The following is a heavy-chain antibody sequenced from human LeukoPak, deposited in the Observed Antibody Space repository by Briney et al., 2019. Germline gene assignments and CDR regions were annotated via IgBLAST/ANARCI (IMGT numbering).Heavy chain of an antibody. CDR1: GFTFSSYA. V-gene: IGHV3-23*01. J-gene: IGHJ4*02. D-gene: IGHD2-21*02. CDR3: AKGGHDFNPFYC. CDR2: IKGGGGDP. Sequence: GGSLRLSCAASGFTFSSYAMGWVRQGPGKGLEWVSSIKGGGGDPFYADSVRGRFTISRDNSKNTLYLQLNSLRAEDTAVYFCAKGGHDFNPFYCWGQGALVTVSS.